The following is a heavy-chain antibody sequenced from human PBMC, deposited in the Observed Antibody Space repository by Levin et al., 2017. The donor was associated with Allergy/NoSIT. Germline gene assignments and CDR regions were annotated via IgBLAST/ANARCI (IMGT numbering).Heavy chain of an antibody. CDR2: IYYSGST. CDR1: GGSVSSGSYY. V-gene: IGHV4-61*01. D-gene: IGHD2-15*01. J-gene: IGHJ5*02. Sequence: SQTLSLTCTVSGGSVSSGSYYWSWIRQPPGKGLEWIGYIYYSGSTNYNPSLKSRVTISVDTSKNQFSLKLSSVTAADTAVYYCARDWGSTYGFDPWGQGTLVTVSS. CDR3: ARDWGSTYGFDP.